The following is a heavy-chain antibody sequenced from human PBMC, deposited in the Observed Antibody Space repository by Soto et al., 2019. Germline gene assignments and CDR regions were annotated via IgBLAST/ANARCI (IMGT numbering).Heavy chain of an antibody. CDR3: AKDFKVSGGHYGSLNYYYGMDV. J-gene: IGHJ6*02. CDR1: GFTFSDFG. Sequence: GGSLRLSCAASGFTFSDFGMHWVRQAPGKGLEWVAIISYDGILKYYADSVKGRFTISRDTSKGAVYLQMNSLTPEDTAVYYCAKDFKVSGGHYGSLNYYYGMDVLGQGITVTV. CDR2: ISYDGILK. D-gene: IGHD3-10*01. V-gene: IGHV3-30*18.